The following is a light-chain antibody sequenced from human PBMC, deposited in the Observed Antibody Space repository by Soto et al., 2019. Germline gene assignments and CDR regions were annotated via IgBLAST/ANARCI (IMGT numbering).Light chain of an antibody. Sequence: SYDLTQPPSVSVAPGQTARITCGGNNIESKSVHWYQQRPGQAPVLVIYVDSDRPSGIPDRFSASTSGNTAALTISRVEDGDEADYYCQVWDTIRDHYVFGSGNKVTVL. CDR1: NIESKS. J-gene: IGLJ1*01. CDR3: QVWDTIRDHYV. CDR2: VDS. V-gene: IGLV3-21*02.